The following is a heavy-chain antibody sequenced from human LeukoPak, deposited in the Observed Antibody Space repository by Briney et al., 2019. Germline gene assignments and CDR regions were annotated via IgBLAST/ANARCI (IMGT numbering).Heavy chain of an antibody. CDR2: IPYDGTSK. V-gene: IGHV3-33*05. D-gene: IGHD2-21*02. CDR3: AKDGNCGGDCYGWFDP. CDR1: GFTFRSSG. Sequence: GGSLRLSCAASGFTFRSSGMHWVRQAPGKGLEWVAAIPYDGTSKYYMDSVKGRFTISRDNSRNTVYLQMSSLRVEDTAVYYCAKDGNCGGDCYGWFDPWGQGALVTVSS. J-gene: IGHJ5*02.